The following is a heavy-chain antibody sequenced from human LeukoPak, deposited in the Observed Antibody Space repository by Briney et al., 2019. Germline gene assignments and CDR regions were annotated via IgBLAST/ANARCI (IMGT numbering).Heavy chain of an antibody. V-gene: IGHV3-23*01. CDR3: ARGGAAKGDNWFDP. D-gene: IGHD5-18*01. Sequence: PGGSLRLSCAASGFTFSSYAMSWVRQAPGKGLEWVSAISGSAGSTYFADSVKGRFTISRDNSKNTLYLQMNSLRAEDTAVYYCARGGAAKGDNWFDPWGQGTLVTVSS. J-gene: IGHJ5*02. CDR2: ISGSAGST. CDR1: GFTFSSYA.